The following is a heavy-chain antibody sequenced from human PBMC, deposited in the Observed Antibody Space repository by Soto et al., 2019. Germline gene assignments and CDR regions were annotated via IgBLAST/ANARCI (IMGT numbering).Heavy chain of an antibody. CDR3: ARAREYCSGGSCYNPDYYYGMDV. CDR2: IIPIFGTA. J-gene: IGHJ6*02. D-gene: IGHD2-15*01. V-gene: IGHV1-69*13. Sequence: SVKVSCKASGGTFSSYAISWVRQAPGQGLEWMGGIIPIFGTANYAQKFQGRVTITADESTSTAYMELSSLRSEDTAVYYCARAREYCSGGSCYNPDYYYGMDVWGQGTTVTVSS. CDR1: GGTFSSYA.